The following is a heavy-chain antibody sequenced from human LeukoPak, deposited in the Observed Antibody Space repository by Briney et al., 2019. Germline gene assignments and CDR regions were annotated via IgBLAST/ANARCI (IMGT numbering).Heavy chain of an antibody. V-gene: IGHV1-69*05. D-gene: IGHD3-3*01. J-gene: IGHJ3*02. Sequence: ASVKVSCKASGGTFSSYAISWVRQAPGQGLEWMGGIIPIFGTSKYAQKVQGRVTITTDESTSTAYMELSSLRSEDTAVYYCARQGGITVLGVAQPGGAFDIWGQGTMVTVSS. CDR3: ARQGGITVLGVAQPGGAFDI. CDR2: IIPIFGTS. CDR1: GGTFSSYA.